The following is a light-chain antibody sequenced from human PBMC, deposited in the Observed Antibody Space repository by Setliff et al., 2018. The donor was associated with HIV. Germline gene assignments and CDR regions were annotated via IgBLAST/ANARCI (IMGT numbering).Light chain of an antibody. CDR2: DNN. V-gene: IGLV1-40*01. CDR1: SSDIGAGYD. Sequence: QSVLTQPPSVSGVPGQRVTISCTGSSSDIGAGYDVHWYQHLPGAAPKLVIFDNNNRPSGVPDRFSGSKSGTPASLAITGLHAEDEADYYCHSYDGRLDGLHVFGTGTKVTVL. J-gene: IGLJ1*01. CDR3: HSYDGRLDGLHV.